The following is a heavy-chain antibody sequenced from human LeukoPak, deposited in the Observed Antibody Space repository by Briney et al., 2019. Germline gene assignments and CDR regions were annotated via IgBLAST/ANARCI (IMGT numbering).Heavy chain of an antibody. Sequence: SETLSLTCTVSGGSISSSSYYWGWIRQPPGKGLEWIGNIYYSGSTYYNASLQSRVTISIDTSKNQFSLRLNSVTAADTAMYYCAKSGGYGLIDYWGQGTLVTVSS. D-gene: IGHD1-26*01. CDR1: GGSISSSSYY. CDR2: IYYSGST. CDR3: AKSGGYGLIDY. J-gene: IGHJ4*02. V-gene: IGHV4-39*01.